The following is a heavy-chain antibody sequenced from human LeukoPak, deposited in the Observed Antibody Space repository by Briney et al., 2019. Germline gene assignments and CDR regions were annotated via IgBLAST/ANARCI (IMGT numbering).Heavy chain of an antibody. CDR2: IYHSGST. CDR3: ASLGLHMVRGVIYDY. V-gene: IGHV4-59*08. CDR1: DGSIRNYY. J-gene: IGHJ4*02. D-gene: IGHD3-10*01. Sequence: PSETLSLTCSVADGSIRNYYWSWIRQPPGKGLEWIGYIYHSGSTNYNPSLKSRVTISVDTSKNQFSLKLSSVTAADTAVYYCASLGLHMVRGVIYDYWGQGTLATVSS.